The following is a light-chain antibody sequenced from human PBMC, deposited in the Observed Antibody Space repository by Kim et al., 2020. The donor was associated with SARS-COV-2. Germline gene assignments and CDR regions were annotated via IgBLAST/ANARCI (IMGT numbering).Light chain of an antibody. CDR1: QSVSSSY. J-gene: IGKJ1*01. CDR2: GAS. CDR3: QQYGSSPPVT. V-gene: IGKV3-20*01. Sequence: PGERGTLSCRASQSVSSSYLAWYQQKPGQAPRLLIYGASSRATGIPERFSGSGSGTDFTLTISRLEPEDFAVDYCQQYGSSPPVTFGQGTKVDIK.